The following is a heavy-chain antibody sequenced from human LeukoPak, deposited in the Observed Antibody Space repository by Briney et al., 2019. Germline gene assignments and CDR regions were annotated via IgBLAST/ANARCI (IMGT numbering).Heavy chain of an antibody. Sequence: QPGGSLRLSCAASGFAFSSYAMRRVRQPPGKGVEWVSVISRRDDYTYYADSVKGQFTISRDTSKNTLYLQMNTLRAEDTAVYYCANDYRSGSFHDFWGQGTLVTVSS. CDR3: ANDYRSGSFHDF. CDR2: ISRRDDYT. J-gene: IGHJ4*02. D-gene: IGHD3-10*01. CDR1: GFAFSSYA. V-gene: IGHV3-23*01.